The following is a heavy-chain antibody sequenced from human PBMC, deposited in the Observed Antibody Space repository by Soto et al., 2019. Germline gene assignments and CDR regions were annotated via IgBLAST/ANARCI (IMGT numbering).Heavy chain of an antibody. CDR1: GGSISSGGYY. CDR3: ARVSSTSWDTVWYYYGMDV. V-gene: IGHV4-31*03. D-gene: IGHD2-2*01. CDR2: IYYSGST. Sequence: KASETLSLTCTVSGGSISSGGYYWSWIRQHPGKGLEWIGYIYYSGSTYYNPSLKSRVTISVDTSKNQFSLKLSSVTAADTAVYYCARVSSTSWDTVWYYYGMDVWGQGTKVTVYS. J-gene: IGHJ6*02.